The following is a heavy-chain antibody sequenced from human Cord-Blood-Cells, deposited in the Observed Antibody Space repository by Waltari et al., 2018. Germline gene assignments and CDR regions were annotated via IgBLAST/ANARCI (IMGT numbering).Heavy chain of an antibody. CDR3: ARMPNYYGSGSYYNYYYYMDV. V-gene: IGHV5-51*01. Sequence: EVQLVQSGAEVKKPGESLKISCKGSGYSFTSYWIGWVRQMPGQGLEWMGIIYPGDSDTRYSPSFQGQVTISADKSISTAYLQWSSLKASDTAMYYCARMPNYYGSGSYYNYYYYMDVWGKGTTVTVSS. D-gene: IGHD3-10*01. CDR1: GYSFTSYW. J-gene: IGHJ6*03. CDR2: IYPGDSDT.